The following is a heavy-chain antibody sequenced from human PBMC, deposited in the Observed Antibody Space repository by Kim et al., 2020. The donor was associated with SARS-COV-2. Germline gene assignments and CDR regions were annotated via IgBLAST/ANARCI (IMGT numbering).Heavy chain of an antibody. CDR2: IYYSGST. V-gene: IGHV4-61*01. CDR1: GGSVSSGSYY. J-gene: IGHJ2*01. CDR3: ARDTGVVVAATLAYFDL. Sequence: SETLSLTCTVSGGSVSSGSYYWSWIRQPPGKGLEWIGYIYYSGSTNYNPSLKSRVTISVDTSKNQFSLKLSSVTAADTAVYYCARDTGVVVAATLAYFDLWGRGTLVTVSS. D-gene: IGHD2-15*01.